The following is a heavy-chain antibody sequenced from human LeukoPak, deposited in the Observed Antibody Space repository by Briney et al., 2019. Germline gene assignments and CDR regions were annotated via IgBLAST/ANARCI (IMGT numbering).Heavy chain of an antibody. Sequence: PGGSLRLSCAASGFTFSSYSMNWVRQAPGKGLEWVSSISSSSSYIYYADSVKGRFTISRDNAKNSLYLQMNSLRAEDTAVYYRARDRQVPPPYYYYMDVWGKGTTVAVSS. CDR2: ISSSSSYI. CDR1: GFTFSSYS. V-gene: IGHV3-21*01. J-gene: IGHJ6*03. CDR3: ARDRQVPPPYYYYMDV.